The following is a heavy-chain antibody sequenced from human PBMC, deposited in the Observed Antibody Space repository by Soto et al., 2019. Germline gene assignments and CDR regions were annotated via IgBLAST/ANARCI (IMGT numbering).Heavy chain of an antibody. J-gene: IGHJ6*02. CDR3: ARVSGSYCYAMDV. CDR2: IYHTGNT. CDR1: GGSISSTNW. Sequence: SETLSLTCYVSGGSISSTNWWTWVRQPPGKGLEWIGEIYHTGNTNYNPSVRSRVTISVDKSNNEFSLKLSSLTAADTAVYYCARVSGSYCYAMDVWGQGITVTVSS. V-gene: IGHV4-4*02. D-gene: IGHD1-26*01.